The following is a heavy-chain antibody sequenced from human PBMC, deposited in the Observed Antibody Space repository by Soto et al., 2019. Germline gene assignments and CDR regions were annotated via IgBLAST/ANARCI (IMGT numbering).Heavy chain of an antibody. V-gene: IGHV4-34*01. CDR3: ARGRLTTVTTIDY. CDR1: GGSFSGYY. J-gene: IGHJ4*02. CDR2: INHSGST. D-gene: IGHD4-17*01. Sequence: SETLSLTCAVYGGSFSGYYWSWIRQPPGKGLEWIGEINHSGSTNYNPSLKSRVTISVDTSKNQFSLKLSSVTAADTAVYYCARGRLTTVTTIDYWGQGTLVTVS.